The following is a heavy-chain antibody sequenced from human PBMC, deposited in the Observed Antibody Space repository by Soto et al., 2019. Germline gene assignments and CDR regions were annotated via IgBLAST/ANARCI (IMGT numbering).Heavy chain of an antibody. CDR1: GFTFSSYS. CDR3: AKEYGRLDY. CDR2: ISSSSGYT. Sequence: PGGSLRLSCVASGFTFSSYSVNWIRQAPGKGLEWVTYISSSSGYTNYADSVKGRFTISRDNAKNSLYLQMNILRAEDTAVYYCAKEYGRLDYWGQGTLVTVSS. V-gene: IGHV3-21*05. J-gene: IGHJ4*02. D-gene: IGHD4-17*01.